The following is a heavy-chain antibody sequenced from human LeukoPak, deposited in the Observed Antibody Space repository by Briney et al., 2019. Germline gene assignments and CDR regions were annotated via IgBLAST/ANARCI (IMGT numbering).Heavy chain of an antibody. CDR2: IYTSGST. CDR1: GGSISSGSYY. D-gene: IGHD6-13*01. J-gene: IGHJ4*02. V-gene: IGHV4-61*02. CDR3: ARRNSSWTPFDY. Sequence: PSQTLSLTCTVSGGSISSGSYYWTWIRQPAGKGLEWIGRIYTSGSTNYNPSLKSRVTISVDTSKNQFSLKLSSVTAADTAVYYCARRNSSWTPFDYWGQGTLVTVSS.